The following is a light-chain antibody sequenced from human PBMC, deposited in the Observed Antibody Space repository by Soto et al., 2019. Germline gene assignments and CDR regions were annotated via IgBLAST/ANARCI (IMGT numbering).Light chain of an antibody. V-gene: IGKV3-11*01. CDR2: DAS. Sequence: EVVLTQSPATLSLSPGERATLSCRASQSISSFLTWYQQKPGQAPRLLIYDASTRATGIPARFSGTGSGTDFTPPISSLEPEDFAVYYCQQRSDWPPLTFGGGTKVEIK. CDR1: QSISSF. J-gene: IGKJ4*01. CDR3: QQRSDWPPLT.